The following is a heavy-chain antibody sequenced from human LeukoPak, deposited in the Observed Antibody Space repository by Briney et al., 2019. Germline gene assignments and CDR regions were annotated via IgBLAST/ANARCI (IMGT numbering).Heavy chain of an antibody. V-gene: IGHV6-1*01. Sequence: SQTLSLTCVIYGDSVSSNLATWNWIRQSPSRGLEWLGRTYYRSKWSHDYAVSVNSRLTINPDTSKNHFSLQLRFVTPEDTALYFCARALGVVFDYWGQGTLVTVSS. CDR3: ARALGVVFDY. J-gene: IGHJ4*02. CDR1: GDSVSSNLAT. D-gene: IGHD2-8*01. CDR2: TYYRSKWSH.